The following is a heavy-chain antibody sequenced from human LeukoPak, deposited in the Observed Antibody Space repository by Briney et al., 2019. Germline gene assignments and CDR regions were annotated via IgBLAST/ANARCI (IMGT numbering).Heavy chain of an antibody. V-gene: IGHV3-74*01. CDR3: AKDYAFWSGHYFDY. D-gene: IGHD3-3*01. Sequence: GGSLRLSCAASGFTFSSYWMHWVRQAPGKGLVWVSRINSDGSSTSYADSVKGRFTISRDNSKNTLYLQMSSLRAEDTAVYYCAKDYAFWSGHYFDYWGQGTLVTVSS. CDR2: INSDGSST. CDR1: GFTFSSYW. J-gene: IGHJ4*02.